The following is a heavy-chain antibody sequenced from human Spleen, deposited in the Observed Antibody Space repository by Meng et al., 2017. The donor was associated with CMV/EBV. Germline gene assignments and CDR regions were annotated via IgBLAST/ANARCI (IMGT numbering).Heavy chain of an antibody. CDR3: AKDITIFGVVTRGGMDV. CDR2: IWYDGSNK. J-gene: IGHJ6*02. CDR1: GFTFSSYG. D-gene: IGHD3-3*01. V-gene: IGHV3-33*06. Sequence: GSLKISCAASGFTFSSYGMHWVRQAPGKGLEWVAVIWYDGSNKYYADSVKGRFTISRDNSKNTLYLQMNSLRAEDTAVYYCAKDITIFGVVTRGGMDVWGQGTTVTVSS.